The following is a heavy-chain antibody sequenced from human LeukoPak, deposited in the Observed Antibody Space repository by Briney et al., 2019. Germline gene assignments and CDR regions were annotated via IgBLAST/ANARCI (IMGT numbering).Heavy chain of an antibody. Sequence: GRSLRLSCSASEFTLSSYSMHWVRQAPGRGLEWAAVLSSVGGQQYYADSVKGRFTISADTSKNTLYLQMDSLRVEDTALYYCARALAGAPFDLWGRGTVVAVPS. J-gene: IGHJ2*01. CDR1: EFTLSSYS. V-gene: IGHV3-30*04. D-gene: IGHD3-10*01. CDR3: ARALAGAPFDL. CDR2: LSSVGGQQ.